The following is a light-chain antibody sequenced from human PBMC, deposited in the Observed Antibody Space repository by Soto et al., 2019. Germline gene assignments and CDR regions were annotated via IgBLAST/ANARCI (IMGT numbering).Light chain of an antibody. V-gene: IGKV3-15*01. J-gene: IGKJ1*01. CDR3: QQYNNWPPWT. CDR1: QSVSSN. CDR2: GAS. Sequence: EIAMTQSPATLSVSPGGRATLSCRASQSVSSNLAWYQQQPGQAPRLLIYGASTRATGIPARFSGSGSGTEFTLTISSLQSEDFAVYYCQQYNNWPPWTFGQGTKVDIK.